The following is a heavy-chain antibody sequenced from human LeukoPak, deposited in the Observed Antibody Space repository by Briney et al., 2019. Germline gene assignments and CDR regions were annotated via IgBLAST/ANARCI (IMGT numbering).Heavy chain of an antibody. CDR2: IYYSGST. D-gene: IGHD6-13*01. CDR1: GGSISSSSYY. Sequence: SETLSLTCTVSGGSISSSSYYWGWIRQPPGQGLEWIGSIYYSGSTYYNPSLKSRVTISVDTSKNQFSLKLSSVTAADTAVYYCASATSLIAAGGRWPTGFDYWGQGTLVTVSS. V-gene: IGHV4-39*07. CDR3: ASATSLIAAGGRWPTGFDY. J-gene: IGHJ4*02.